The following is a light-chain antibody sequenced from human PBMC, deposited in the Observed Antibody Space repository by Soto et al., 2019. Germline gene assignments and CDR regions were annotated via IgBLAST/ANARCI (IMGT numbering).Light chain of an antibody. CDR2: EVS. V-gene: IGLV2-14*01. CDR3: SSSTSSDTLI. Sequence: QSVLTQPASVSGSPGQSITISCDGSSNDIGAYNFVSWYQHFPGKAPKLVIYEVSSRPSGVSSRFSGSKSGNTASLTISGLQAEDESHYYCSSSTSSDTLIFGGGTKLTVL. CDR1: SNDIGAYNF. J-gene: IGLJ2*01.